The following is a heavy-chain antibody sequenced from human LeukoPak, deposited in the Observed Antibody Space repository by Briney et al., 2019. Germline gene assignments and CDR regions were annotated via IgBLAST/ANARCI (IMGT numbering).Heavy chain of an antibody. CDR1: GGSMSTYY. V-gene: IGHV4-59*01. CDR3: ARVKDDNNYDRAFDI. CDR2: VYYDGNN. J-gene: IGHJ3*02. Sequence: PSETLSLTCPVSGGSMSTYYWSWIRQPPGKGLGWIGYVYYDGNNDYNPSLKSRVTTSIDTSKKQFSLKLTSVTAADTAVYYCARVKDDNNYDRAFDIWGQGTMVTVSS. D-gene: IGHD5-24*01.